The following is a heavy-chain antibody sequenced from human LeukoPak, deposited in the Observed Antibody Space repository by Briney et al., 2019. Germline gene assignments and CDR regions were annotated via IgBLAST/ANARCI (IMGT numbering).Heavy chain of an antibody. J-gene: IGHJ4*02. V-gene: IGHV3-30*04. CDR3: ARVQDSSGWYYSDY. D-gene: IGHD6-19*01. CDR2: ISYDGSNK. Sequence: GRSLRLSCAASGFTFSSYAMHWVRQAPGKGLEWVAVISYDGSNKYYADSVKGRFTISRDNSKNTLYLQMNSLRAEDTAVYYCARVQDSSGWYYSDYWGQGTLVTVSS. CDR1: GFTFSSYA.